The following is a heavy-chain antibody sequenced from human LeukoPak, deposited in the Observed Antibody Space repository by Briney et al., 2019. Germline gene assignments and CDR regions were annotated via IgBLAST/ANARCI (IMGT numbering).Heavy chain of an antibody. J-gene: IGHJ3*02. CDR3: ARVYGSGYDFRGAFDI. V-gene: IGHV4-59*01. D-gene: IGHD5-12*01. CDR1: GGSISSYY. CDR2: IYNTGNT. Sequence: PSETLSLTCTVSGGSISSYYWNWIRQPPGKGLEWIGYIYNTGNTNNNPSLKSRVTISVDTSKNDFSLKLSSVTAADTAVYYCARVYGSGYDFRGAFDIWGQGTMVTVSS.